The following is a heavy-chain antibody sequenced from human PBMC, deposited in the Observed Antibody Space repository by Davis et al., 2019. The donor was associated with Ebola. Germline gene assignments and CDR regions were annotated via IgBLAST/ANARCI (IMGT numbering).Heavy chain of an antibody. J-gene: IGHJ4*02. CDR2: IYYSGST. Sequence: SETLSLTCTVSGGSISSSSYYWGWIRQPPGKGLEWIGSIYYSGSTYYNPSLKSRVTISVDTSKNQFSLKLSSVTAADTAVYYCARESVGSLFDYWGQGTLVTVSS. V-gene: IGHV4-39*02. D-gene: IGHD2-15*01. CDR1: GGSISSSSYY. CDR3: ARESVGSLFDY.